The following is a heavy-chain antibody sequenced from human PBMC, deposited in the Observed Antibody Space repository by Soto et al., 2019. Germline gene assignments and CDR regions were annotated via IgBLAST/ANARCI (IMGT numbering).Heavy chain of an antibody. D-gene: IGHD3-22*01. CDR3: ARALTYYYDIDY. Sequence: GGSLRLSCAASGFSFSKAWMSWVRQAPGKGLEWVGRIKSKSDGGTINYAAPVEGRFTISRDNAKNMLHLQMNSLRAEDTAVYDCARALTYYYDIDYWGQGTLVTFSS. V-gene: IGHV3-15*05. CDR1: GFSFSKAW. J-gene: IGHJ4*02. CDR2: IKSKSDGGTI.